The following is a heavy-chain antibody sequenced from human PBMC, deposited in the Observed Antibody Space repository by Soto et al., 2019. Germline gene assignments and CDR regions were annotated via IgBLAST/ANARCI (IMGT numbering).Heavy chain of an antibody. Sequence: VQLQESGTGLVKSSEILSLTCTVSGGSISSYYWAWLRQPVGSGLEYIGRINTSDSTNYNPSFISRVSMSVDADKNHCPPQMTSVTAADTAVYYCASLVYSSGCYYFDYGGPGILVTVSS. D-gene: IGHD6-19*01. V-gene: IGHV4-4*07. CDR1: GGSISSYY. CDR3: ASLVYSSGCYYFDY. J-gene: IGHJ4*02. CDR2: INTSDST.